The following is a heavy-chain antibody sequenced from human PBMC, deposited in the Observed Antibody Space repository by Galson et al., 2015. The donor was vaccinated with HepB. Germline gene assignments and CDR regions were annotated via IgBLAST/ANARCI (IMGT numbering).Heavy chain of an antibody. CDR1: GGSISSYY. CDR3: ARHLQTSYSGYDYFYFDY. V-gene: IGHV4-59*08. D-gene: IGHD5-12*01. Sequence: LSLTCTVSGGSISSYYWSWIRQPPGKGLEWIGYIYYSGSTNYNPSLKSRVTISVDTSKNQFSLKLSSVTAADTAVYYCARHLQTSYSGYDYFYFDYWGQGTLVTVSS. CDR2: IYYSGST. J-gene: IGHJ4*02.